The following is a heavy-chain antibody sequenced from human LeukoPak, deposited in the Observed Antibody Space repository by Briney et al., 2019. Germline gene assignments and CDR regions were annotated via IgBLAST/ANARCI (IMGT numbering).Heavy chain of an antibody. V-gene: IGHV1-2*02. D-gene: IGHD3-3*01. CDR1: GYTFTGYY. Sequence: ASVKVSCTASGYTFTGYYMHWVRQAPGQGLEWMGWINPNSGGTNYAQKFQGRVTMTRDTSISTAYVELSRLRSDDTAVYYCARGEGGITIFGVVSKYFQHWGQGTLVTVSS. CDR3: ARGEGGITIFGVVSKYFQH. J-gene: IGHJ1*01. CDR2: INPNSGGT.